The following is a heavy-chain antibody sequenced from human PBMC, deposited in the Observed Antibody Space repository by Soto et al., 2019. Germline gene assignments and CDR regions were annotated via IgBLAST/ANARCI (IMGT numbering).Heavy chain of an antibody. J-gene: IGHJ4*02. D-gene: IGHD6-13*01. V-gene: IGHV3-30*18. CDR1: GFTFSSYG. Sequence: QVQLVESGGGVVQPGRSLRLSCAASGFTFSSYGMHWVRQAPGKGLEWVAVISYDENNKYYADSVKGRFTISRDNSKNALYLQMNNLRPEDTAVYYCAKGGQQLVRWPGVYWGQGTLVTVSP. CDR3: AKGGQQLVRWPGVY. CDR2: ISYDENNK.